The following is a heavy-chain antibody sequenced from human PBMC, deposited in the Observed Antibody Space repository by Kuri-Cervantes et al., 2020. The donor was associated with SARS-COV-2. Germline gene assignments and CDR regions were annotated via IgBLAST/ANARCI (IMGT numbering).Heavy chain of an antibody. CDR1: RFMFSCDR. CDR3: VYGLWLDNWFDP. V-gene: IGHV3-69-1*02. Sequence: LSLTCVASRFMFSCDRMNWVRQAPGKGLEWVSSISSSSTIYYADSVKGRFTISRDNAKNSLYLQMNSLRAEDTAVYYCVYGLWLDNWFDPWGQGTLVTVSS. J-gene: IGHJ5*02. CDR2: ISSSSTI. D-gene: IGHD3-10*01.